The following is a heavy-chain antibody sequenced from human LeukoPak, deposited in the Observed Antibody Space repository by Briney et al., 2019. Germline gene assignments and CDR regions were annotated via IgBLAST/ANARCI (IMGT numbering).Heavy chain of an antibody. CDR2: INTNTGNP. CDR1: GYIFTGYA. V-gene: IGHV7-4-1*02. Sequence: GASVKVSCKASGYIFTGYAMNWVRQAPGQGLEWMGWINTNTGNPMYAQGFTGRFVFSLDTSVNTAYLQISSLKAEDTAVYYCASYSTHSSGWYDADYWGQGTLVTVSS. D-gene: IGHD6-19*01. CDR3: ASYSTHSSGWYDADY. J-gene: IGHJ4*02.